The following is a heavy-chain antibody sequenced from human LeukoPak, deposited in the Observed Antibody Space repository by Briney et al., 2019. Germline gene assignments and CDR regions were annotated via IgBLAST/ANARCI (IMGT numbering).Heavy chain of an antibody. CDR2: INHGGYT. CDR1: GVSFNDYY. Sequence: SETLSLTCAVSGVSFNDYYWSWVRQTPGKGLEWIGEINHGGYTNDSPSLKSRVTISIDTSRKQFSLNLRSVTVADTGIYYCTRMTTGHDYWGQGTLVTVSS. V-gene: IGHV4-34*01. J-gene: IGHJ4*02. CDR3: TRMTTGHDY. D-gene: IGHD4-17*01.